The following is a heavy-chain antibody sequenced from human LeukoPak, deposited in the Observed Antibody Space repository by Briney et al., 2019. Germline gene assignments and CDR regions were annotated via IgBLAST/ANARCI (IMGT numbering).Heavy chain of an antibody. V-gene: IGHV4-39*01. Sequence: SETLSLTCTVSGGSISSSSYYWGWIRQPPGKGLEWIGSFYYSGSTYYNPSLKSRLTISVDTSKNQFSLKLSSVTAADTAVYYCARQGSLGTSGYNYWGQGTLVTVSS. D-gene: IGHD3-22*01. J-gene: IGHJ4*02. CDR3: ARQGSLGTSGYNY. CDR1: GGSISSSSYY. CDR2: FYYSGST.